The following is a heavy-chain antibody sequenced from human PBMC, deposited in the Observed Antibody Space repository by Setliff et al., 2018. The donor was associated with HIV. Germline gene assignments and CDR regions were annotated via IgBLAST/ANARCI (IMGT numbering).Heavy chain of an antibody. Sequence: SETLSLTCTVSGGSISSGSYYWSWIRQPAGKGLEWIGRIYTSGSTNYNPSLKSRVTISVETSKKQFSLKLSSVTAADTAVYYCARDRLDGHDTSGYYYAYWGQGTLVTVSS. J-gene: IGHJ4*02. CDR2: IYTSGST. CDR1: GGSISSGSYY. D-gene: IGHD3-22*01. V-gene: IGHV4-61*02. CDR3: ARDRLDGHDTSGYYYAY.